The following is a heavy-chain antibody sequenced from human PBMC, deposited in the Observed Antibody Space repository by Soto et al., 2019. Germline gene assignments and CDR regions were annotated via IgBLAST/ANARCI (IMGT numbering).Heavy chain of an antibody. D-gene: IGHD2-2*01. CDR3: KSVGSLFVVVPAAMEFYGWFDP. CDR1: GYTFTSYG. Sequence: ASVKVSCKASGYTFTSYGISWVRQAPGQGVEWMGWISGYNGNTNYAQKFQGRVTMTTDTSTSTAYMELRSLRSDDTAVYYSKSVGSLFVVVPAAMEFYGWFDPWGQGPRSPSPQ. CDR2: ISGYNGNT. V-gene: IGHV1-18*01. J-gene: IGHJ5*02.